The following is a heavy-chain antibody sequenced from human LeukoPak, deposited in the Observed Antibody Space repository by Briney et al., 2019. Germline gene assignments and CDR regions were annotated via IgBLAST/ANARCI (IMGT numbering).Heavy chain of an antibody. V-gene: IGHV4-59*08. J-gene: IGHJ6*02. CDR3: ARSRGSLDV. D-gene: IGHD3-10*01. CDR2: IYYSGST. CDR1: GGSISSYY. Sequence: SETLSLTCAVSGGSISSYYWSWIRQPPGKGLEWIGYIYYSGSTNYNPSLKSRVTISVDTSKNQFSLKLSSVTAADTAVYYCARSRGSLDVWGQGTTVTVSS.